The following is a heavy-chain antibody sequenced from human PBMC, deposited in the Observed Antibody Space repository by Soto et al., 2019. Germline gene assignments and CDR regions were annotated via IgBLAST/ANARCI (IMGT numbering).Heavy chain of an antibody. CDR2: SNGGNGKT. J-gene: IGHJ6*03. V-gene: IGHV1-3*01. Sequence: VQLGQSGAEVKKPGASVKVSCKASGYTFTSYAMPWVRRAPGQRLGWMGWSNGGNGKTKYPEKFHGRFTITRDKSASRAYLELSSLRSEDTAVYDCARSGYYSSTSCYSYYYYYMDVWGKGTTVTVSS. CDR1: GYTFTSYA. CDR3: ARSGYYSSTSCYSYYYYYMDV. D-gene: IGHD2-2*02.